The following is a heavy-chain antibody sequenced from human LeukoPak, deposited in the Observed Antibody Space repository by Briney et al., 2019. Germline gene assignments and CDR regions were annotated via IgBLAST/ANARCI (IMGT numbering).Heavy chain of an antibody. Sequence: GGSLRLSCAASGFTFRNYEMNWVRQAPGKGLEWVSYINSIAVTTHYAESVRGRFTISRDNAKNSLYLQMNSLRVEDTAVYCCARGRYYNDSSGFYPGFDCWGQGTLVTVSS. CDR1: GFTFRNYE. D-gene: IGHD3-22*01. V-gene: IGHV3-48*03. CDR2: INSIAVTT. J-gene: IGHJ4*02. CDR3: ARGRYYNDSSGFYPGFDC.